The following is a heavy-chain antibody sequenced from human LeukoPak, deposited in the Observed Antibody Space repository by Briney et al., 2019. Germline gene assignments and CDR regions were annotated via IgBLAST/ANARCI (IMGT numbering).Heavy chain of an antibody. CDR2: IYTSGST. J-gene: IGHJ6*03. V-gene: IGHV4-4*07. CDR1: GGSISSYY. CDR3: AREISYFDWLLGYYYYYYMDV. Sequence: TETLPLTCTVSGGSISSYYWSWIRQPAGKGLEWIGRIYTSGSTNYNPSLKSRVTMSVDTSKNQFSLKLSSVTAADTAVYYCAREISYFDWLLGYYYYYYMDVWGKGTTVTVSS. D-gene: IGHD3-9*01.